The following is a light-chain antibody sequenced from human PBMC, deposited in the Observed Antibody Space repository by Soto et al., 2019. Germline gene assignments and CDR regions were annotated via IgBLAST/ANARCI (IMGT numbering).Light chain of an antibody. CDR2: GIS. J-gene: IGKJ5*01. V-gene: IGKV1-17*01. CDR3: LQYYDYPFT. Sequence: DIQMTQSPSSLSASIGDRVTITCRASQGIGNYLGWYQQKPGKGPKRLVYGISSFHSGVPSRFSGSGSGTEFTLTISSLQPEDFATYYCLQYYDYPFTFGQGTRLEI. CDR1: QGIGNY.